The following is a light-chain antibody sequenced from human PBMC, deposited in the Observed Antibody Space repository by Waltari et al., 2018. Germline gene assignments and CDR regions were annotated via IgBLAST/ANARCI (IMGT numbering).Light chain of an antibody. Sequence: EIVLTQSPGTLSLSPGERATLSCRASQSVSSSYLAWYQQKPGQAPRPLIYGASSRAPGMPDRFSGSGSGTDFTLTISRLEPEDFAVYYCQQYGSSPPWTFGQGTKVEIK. J-gene: IGKJ1*01. CDR3: QQYGSSPPWT. V-gene: IGKV3-20*01. CDR2: GAS. CDR1: QSVSSSY.